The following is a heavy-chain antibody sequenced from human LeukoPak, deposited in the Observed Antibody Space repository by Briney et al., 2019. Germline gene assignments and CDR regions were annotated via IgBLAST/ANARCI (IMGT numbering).Heavy chain of an antibody. CDR2: ISSNGGST. D-gene: IGHD2/OR15-2a*01. CDR1: GFTFSSYA. V-gene: IGHV3-64*01. CDR3: ARLTPTTLSLYYYYMDV. Sequence: GGSLRLSCAASGFTFSSYAMNWVRQAPGKGLEYVSAISSNGGSTYYANSVKGRSTISRDNSKNTLYLQMGSLRAEDMAVYYCARLTPTTLSLYYYYMDVWGKGTTVTVSS. J-gene: IGHJ6*03.